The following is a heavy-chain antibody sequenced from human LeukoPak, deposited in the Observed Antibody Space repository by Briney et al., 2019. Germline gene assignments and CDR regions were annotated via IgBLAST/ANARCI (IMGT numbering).Heavy chain of an antibody. Sequence: GGSLRLSCVASGFTFSSYSMNCVRQAPGKGLEWVSSISSSSYIYYADSVKGRFTFSRDNAKNSLSLQMNSLRAEDTAVYYCARDGEVGVGRWFDPWGQGTLVTVSS. CDR1: GFTFSSYS. J-gene: IGHJ5*02. CDR3: ARDGEVGVGRWFDP. D-gene: IGHD1-26*01. V-gene: IGHV3-21*01. CDR2: ISSSSYI.